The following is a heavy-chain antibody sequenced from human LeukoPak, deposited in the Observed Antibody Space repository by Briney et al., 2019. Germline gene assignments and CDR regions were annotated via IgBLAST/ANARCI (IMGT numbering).Heavy chain of an antibody. CDR2: IRFDGSNK. CDR1: GFTFSRYG. Sequence: GGSLRLSCAASGFTFSRYGMHWVRQAPGKGLELVAFIRFDGSNKYYADSVKGRFTISRDNSKNTLHLQMSSLRGEGTAVYYCAKDFTYAVAGRGDFDYWGQGTLVTVSS. V-gene: IGHV3-30*02. D-gene: IGHD6-19*01. J-gene: IGHJ4*02. CDR3: AKDFTYAVAGRGDFDY.